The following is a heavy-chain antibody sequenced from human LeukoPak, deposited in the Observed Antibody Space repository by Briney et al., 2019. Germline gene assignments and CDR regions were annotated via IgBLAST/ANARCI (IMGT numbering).Heavy chain of an antibody. CDR2: IYFRGSL. V-gene: IGHV4-30-4*01. D-gene: IGHD3/OR15-3a*01. CDR3: ARGGGGYDFYAFDY. Sequence: SQTLFLTCNVSGASIRSGDHYWSWLRQPPGKGLEWIGYIYFRGSLYYSPSLKGRLTISVDTSKNQFSLKLSSVTAADTAIYYRARGGGGYDFYAFDYWGQGALVAVSS. J-gene: IGHJ4*02. CDR1: GASIRSGDHY.